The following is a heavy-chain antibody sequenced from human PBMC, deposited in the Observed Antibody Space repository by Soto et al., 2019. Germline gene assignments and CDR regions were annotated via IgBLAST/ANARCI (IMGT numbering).Heavy chain of an antibody. D-gene: IGHD6-19*01. CDR2: INHSGVT. CDR1: GGSLSGYY. J-gene: IGHJ4*02. Sequence: QVQLQQWGAGLLKPSETLSLSCAVYGGSLSGYYGSWIRQPPGKGLEWIGEINHSGVTHYNPSLKSRVTISLDTSKNQFSLKLSSVTAADTAVYYCARGVSGSRWFDYWGQGSLVTVSS. CDR3: ARGVSGSRWFDY. V-gene: IGHV4-34*01.